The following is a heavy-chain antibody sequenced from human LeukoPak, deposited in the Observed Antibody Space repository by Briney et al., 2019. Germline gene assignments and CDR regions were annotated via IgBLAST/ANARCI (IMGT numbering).Heavy chain of an antibody. J-gene: IGHJ4*02. Sequence: SETLSLTCTVSGGSINSYYWSWIRQPPGEGLEWIGYIYYSGSSSYNPSLKSRVTMSVDTSKNQLSLKLSSVTAADTAVYYCASDRGYSSSSNFFDYWGQGTLVTVSS. CDR3: ASDRGYSSSSNFFDY. V-gene: IGHV4-59*01. D-gene: IGHD6-6*01. CDR1: GGSINSYY. CDR2: IYYSGSS.